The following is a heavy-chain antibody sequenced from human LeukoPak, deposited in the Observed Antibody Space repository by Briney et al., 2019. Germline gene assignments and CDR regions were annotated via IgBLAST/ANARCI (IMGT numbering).Heavy chain of an antibody. D-gene: IGHD2-2*01. CDR1: GGTFSSYA. V-gene: IGHV1-69*13. J-gene: IGHJ5*02. CDR3: ARDWASSTSSNWFDP. CDR2: IIPIFGTA. Sequence: SVKLSCNASGGTFSSYAISWVRQSPGRGLEWMGGIIPIFGTANSAQKFQGSVTITADESTSTAYMELSSLRSEDTAVYYCARDWASSTSSNWFDPWGQGTLVTVSS.